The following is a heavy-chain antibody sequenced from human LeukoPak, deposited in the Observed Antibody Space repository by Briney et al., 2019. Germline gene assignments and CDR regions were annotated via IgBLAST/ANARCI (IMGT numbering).Heavy chain of an antibody. CDR2: TSADEIIK. CDR3: ARDPVLGAPDYLDY. V-gene: IGHV3-30*03. D-gene: IGHD1-26*01. Sequence: GGSLRLSCTVSGFPFNDYVIHWVRQAPGKGLEWVAVTSADEIIKIYNDSVRGRFTISRDNSKNTQYLQMNSLRVEDTAVYYCARDPVLGAPDYLDYWGRGTLVSVSS. CDR1: GFPFNDYV. J-gene: IGHJ4*02.